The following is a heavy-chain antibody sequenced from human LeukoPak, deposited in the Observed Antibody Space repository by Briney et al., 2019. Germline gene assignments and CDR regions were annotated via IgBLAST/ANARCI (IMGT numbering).Heavy chain of an antibody. CDR2: ISGSGGST. CDR3: AKVEGDGYNDY. D-gene: IGHD5-24*01. Sequence: AGGSLRLSCAASGFTFNDAWMSWVRQAPGKGLEWVSAISGSGGSTYYADSVKGRFTISRDNSKNTLYLQMNSLRAEDTAVYYCAKVEGDGYNDYWGQGTLVTVSS. CDR1: GFTFNDAW. V-gene: IGHV3-23*01. J-gene: IGHJ4*02.